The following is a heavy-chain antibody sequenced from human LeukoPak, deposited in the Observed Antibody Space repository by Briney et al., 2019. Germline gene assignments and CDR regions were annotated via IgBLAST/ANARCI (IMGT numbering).Heavy chain of an antibody. D-gene: IGHD5-12*01. J-gene: IGHJ4*02. CDR2: IYDSGST. CDR1: GGSISSSSYC. V-gene: IGHV4-39*01. Sequence: SETLSLTCTVSGGSISSSSYCWGRIPQPQGQELEWIGCIYDSGSTYYHPSLKSRVTISVDTSKNQFSLKLSSVTAADTAVYYCATTGYSGYDFDYWGQGTQVTVSS. CDR3: ATTGYSGYDFDY.